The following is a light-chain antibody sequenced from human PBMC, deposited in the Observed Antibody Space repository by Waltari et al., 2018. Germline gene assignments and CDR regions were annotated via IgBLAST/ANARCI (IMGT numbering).Light chain of an antibody. V-gene: IGKV3-20*01. Sequence: EVVLTQSPGTLSLSLGEKATLSCRASQSVGSSYLAWYQQKPGQSPSLLVYGASTKARGIPYRCSGSGSGTDFNLIISGLEPEDFAVYYCQQYGRSLWTFGQGTKVEIK. CDR2: GAS. CDR3: QQYGRSLWT. J-gene: IGKJ1*01. CDR1: QSVGSSY.